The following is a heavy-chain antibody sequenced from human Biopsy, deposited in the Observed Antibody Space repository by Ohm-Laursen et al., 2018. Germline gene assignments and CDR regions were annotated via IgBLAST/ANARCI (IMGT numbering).Heavy chain of an antibody. CDR3: TRAEAGSGSLLYFDY. D-gene: IGHD3-10*01. CDR2: INSDGSST. CDR1: EFIFSRLW. J-gene: IGHJ4*02. V-gene: IGHV3-74*01. Sequence: SLRLSCTASEFIFSRLWVYWVRQAPGKGLVWVSRINSDGSSTNYADAVKGRFTISRDNAKNTVFLQMNSLRAEDTAVYYCTRAEAGSGSLLYFDYWGQGTLVTVSS.